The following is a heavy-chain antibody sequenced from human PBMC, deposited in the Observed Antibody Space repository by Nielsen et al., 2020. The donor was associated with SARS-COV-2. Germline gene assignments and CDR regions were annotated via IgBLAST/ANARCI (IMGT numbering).Heavy chain of an antibody. CDR1: GDSISTRGYY. Sequence: SETLSLTCIVSGDSISTRGYYWGWIRQSPGKGLEWIGSYYSTGITKYNPSFASRVSISVATSKRQFSLRLTSVSAADTAVYFCARGDLVVVPSPILGLGPFFYYFYLDVWGKGTTVIVSS. D-gene: IGHD2-2*01. J-gene: IGHJ6*03. V-gene: IGHV4-39*07. CDR3: ARGDLVVVPSPILGLGPFFYYFYLDV. CDR2: YYSTGIT.